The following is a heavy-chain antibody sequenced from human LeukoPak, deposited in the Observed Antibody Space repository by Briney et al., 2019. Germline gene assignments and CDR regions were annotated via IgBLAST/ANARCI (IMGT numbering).Heavy chain of an antibody. CDR2: INHSGST. D-gene: IGHD3-3*01. CDR1: GGSFSGYY. Sequence: SETLSLTCAVYGGSFSGYYWSWIRQPPGKGLEWHTEINHSGSTNYNPSLKSRVTISVDTSKNQFSLKLSSVTAADTAVYYCARGHNFDFWSGTFKFDYWGQGTLVTVSS. V-gene: IGHV4-34*01. J-gene: IGHJ4*02. CDR3: ARGHNFDFWSGTFKFDY.